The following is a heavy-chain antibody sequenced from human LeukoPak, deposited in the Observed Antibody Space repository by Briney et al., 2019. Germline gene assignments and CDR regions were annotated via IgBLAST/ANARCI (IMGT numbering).Heavy chain of an antibody. V-gene: IGHV6-1*01. CDR3: ARRLTQYDCFDP. CDR1: GDSVSSNSVT. CDR2: TYYRSTWYN. J-gene: IGHJ5*02. Sequence: SETLSLTCAISGDSVSSNSVTWNWIRQSPSRGPEWLGRTYYRSTWYNDYAVSVRGRITVNPDTSKNQFSLHLNSVTPEDTAVYYCARRLTQYDCFDPWGQGILVTVSS. D-gene: IGHD2-2*01.